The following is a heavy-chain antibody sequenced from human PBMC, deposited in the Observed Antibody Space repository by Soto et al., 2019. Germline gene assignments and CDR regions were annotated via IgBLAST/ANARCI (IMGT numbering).Heavy chain of an antibody. CDR3: ASESYGGEFDY. D-gene: IGHD4-17*01. CDR2: INAGNGNT. J-gene: IGHJ4*02. V-gene: IGHV1-3*05. CDR1: GYTFTSYA. Sequence: QVQLVQSGAEEKKPGASVKVSCKASGYTFTSYAMHWVRQAPGQRLEWMGWINAGNGNTKYSQKFQGRVTMTRATSARTAYMELSSLRSEDTAVYYCASESYGGEFDYWGQGPLVTVSS.